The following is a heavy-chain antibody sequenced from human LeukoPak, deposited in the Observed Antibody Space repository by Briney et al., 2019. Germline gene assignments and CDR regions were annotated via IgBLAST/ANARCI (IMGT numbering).Heavy chain of an antibody. CDR1: GGSFSGYY. V-gene: IGHV4-34*01. CDR3: ARGRTQLGRYFDY. J-gene: IGHJ4*02. Sequence: SETLSLTCAVYGGSFSGYYWSWIRQPPGKGLEWIGEINHSGSTNYNPSLKSRVTISVDTSKNQFSLKLSSVTAADTAVYYCARGRTQLGRYFDYWGQGTLVTVSS. D-gene: IGHD5-18*01. CDR2: INHSGST.